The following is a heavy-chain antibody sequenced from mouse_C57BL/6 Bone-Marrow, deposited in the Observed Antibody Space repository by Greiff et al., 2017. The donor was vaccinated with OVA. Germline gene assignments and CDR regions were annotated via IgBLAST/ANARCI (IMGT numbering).Heavy chain of an antibody. V-gene: IGHV1-53*01. J-gene: IGHJ2*01. CDR2: INPSNGGT. Sequence: VQLQQPGTELVKPGASVKLSCKASGYTFTSYWMHWVKQRPGQGLEWIGNINPSNGGTNYNEKFKSKATLTVDKSSSTAYMQLSSLPSEDSAVYYCAREGIYYYGSIAYWGQGTTLTVSS. CDR3: AREGIYYYGSIAY. CDR1: GYTFTSYW. D-gene: IGHD1-1*01.